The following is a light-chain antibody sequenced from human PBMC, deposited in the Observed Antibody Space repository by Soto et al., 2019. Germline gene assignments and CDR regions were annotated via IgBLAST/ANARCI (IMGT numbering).Light chain of an antibody. Sequence: DIQMTQSPSSLSASVGDRVTITCRASQGIGSALGWYQQKPRKAPKRLIYAASSLQSGVPSRFSGSGSGTEFPLTISSLQPEDFATYYCLQHKSYPPTFGGGTKVEIK. CDR2: AAS. J-gene: IGKJ4*01. CDR1: QGIGSA. V-gene: IGKV1-17*01. CDR3: LQHKSYPPT.